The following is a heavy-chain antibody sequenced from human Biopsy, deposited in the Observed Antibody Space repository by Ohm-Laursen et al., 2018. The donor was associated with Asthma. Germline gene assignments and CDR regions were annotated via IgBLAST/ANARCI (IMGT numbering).Heavy chain of an antibody. CDR2: IRGSGGIT. Sequence: KGHEWVSAIRGSGGITYYADSVKGRFTISRANSKNTLYHQINSLRAEDLAVYCRARARRVAVAGYDYYGM. J-gene: IGHJ6*01. CDR3: ARARRVAVAGYDYYGM. D-gene: IGHD6-19*01. V-gene: IGHV3-23*01.